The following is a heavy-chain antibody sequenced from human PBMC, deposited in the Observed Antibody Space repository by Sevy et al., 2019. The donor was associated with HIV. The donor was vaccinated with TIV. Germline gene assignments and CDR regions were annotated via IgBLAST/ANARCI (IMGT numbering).Heavy chain of an antibody. J-gene: IGHJ3*02. D-gene: IGHD1-26*01. CDR1: GDSVSSNSAA. CDR3: ALGGVGAVDAFDI. Sequence: SQTLSLTCAISGDSVSSNSAAWNWIRQSPSRGLEWLGRTYYRSKRYNDYAVSVKSRITINPDTSKNQFSLHVNSVTPGDTAVYYCALGGVGAVDAFDIWGQGTMVTVSS. CDR2: TYYRSKRYN. V-gene: IGHV6-1*01.